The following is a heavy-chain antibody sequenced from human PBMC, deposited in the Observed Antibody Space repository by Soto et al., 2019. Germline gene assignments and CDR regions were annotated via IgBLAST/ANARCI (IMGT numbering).Heavy chain of an antibody. CDR1: GYTFTSYY. Sequence: QVQLVQSGAEVKKPGASVKVSCKASGYTFTSYYIHWVQQAPGQGLEWMGIINPNTSSTSYAQKFQGRXXMXRXXVTSTGDMEQSSRRSEDTAVDHCARSDPKYYAMDVWGQGTTVTVSS. CDR3: ARSDPKYYAMDV. CDR2: INPNTSST. J-gene: IGHJ6*02. V-gene: IGHV1-46*01.